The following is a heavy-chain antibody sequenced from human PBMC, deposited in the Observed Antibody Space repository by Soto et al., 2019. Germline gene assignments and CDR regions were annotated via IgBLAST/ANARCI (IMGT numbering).Heavy chain of an antibody. J-gene: IGHJ6*02. CDR1: GFTFSNYF. Sequence: VGSLRLSCAASGFTFSNYFMTWVRQAPGKGLEWVSGITGSSGSTFYADSVKGRFTISRDNSKNTVYLQMYNLRAEDTAIYYCAKGANGPDVWGQGTTVTVSS. CDR2: ITGSSGST. CDR3: AKGANGPDV. V-gene: IGHV3-23*01.